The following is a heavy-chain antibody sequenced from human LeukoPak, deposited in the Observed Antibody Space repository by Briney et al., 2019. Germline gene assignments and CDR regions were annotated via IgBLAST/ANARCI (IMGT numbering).Heavy chain of an antibody. CDR1: GFSFSSYA. J-gene: IGHJ3*02. V-gene: IGHV3-30*04. Sequence: PGGSLRLSCAASGFSFSSYAMHWVRQAPGEGLEWVAFISYEGRDKFYAGSVKGRFTISRDNSKNTLYLEMNSLRTEDTAVYYCAKGGGIDPGAFDIWGQGTMVTVSS. D-gene: IGHD3-16*01. CDR2: ISYEGRDK. CDR3: AKGGGIDPGAFDI.